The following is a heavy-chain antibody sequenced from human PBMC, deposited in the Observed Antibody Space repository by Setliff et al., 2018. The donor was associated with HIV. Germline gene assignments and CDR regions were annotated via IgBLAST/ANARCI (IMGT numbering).Heavy chain of an antibody. CDR1: GGSISSYY. J-gene: IGHJ6*01. CDR2: LYNSGST. Sequence: LSLTCSVSGGSISSYYWSWIRQPPGKGLEWIGCLYNSGSTNYNPSLKSRVTISVDASKNQFSLKLSSVTAVDTAVYYCARDRGLRYFDWLFMDVWGKGTTVTVSS. D-gene: IGHD3-9*01. V-gene: IGHV4-59*01. CDR3: ARDRGLRYFDWLFMDV.